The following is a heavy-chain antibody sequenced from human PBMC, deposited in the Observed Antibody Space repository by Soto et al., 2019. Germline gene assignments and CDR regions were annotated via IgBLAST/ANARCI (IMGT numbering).Heavy chain of an antibody. V-gene: IGHV4-59*01. CDR1: GGSISSYY. J-gene: IGHJ3*02. Sequence: SETLSLTCTVSGGSISSYYWSWIRQPPGKGLEWIGYIYYSGSTNYDPSLKSRVTISVDTSKNQFSLKLSSVTAADTAVCYCARRSYYGDYYAFDIWGQGTMVTVSS. CDR2: IYYSGST. CDR3: ARRSYYGDYYAFDI. D-gene: IGHD4-17*01.